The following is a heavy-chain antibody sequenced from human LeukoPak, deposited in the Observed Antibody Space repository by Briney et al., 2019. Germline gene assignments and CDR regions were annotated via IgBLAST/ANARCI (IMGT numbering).Heavy chain of an antibody. D-gene: IGHD6-19*01. CDR2: INHSGST. J-gene: IGHJ4*02. CDR1: GGSFSDYY. Sequence: SETLSLTCPVYGGSFSDYYWSWIRQPPGKGLEWIGEINHSGSTNYNPSLKSRVTISVDTSKNQFSLKLTSVTAADTAVYYCARVLGSSGWCDYWGQGTLVTVSS. V-gene: IGHV4-34*01. CDR3: ARVLGSSGWCDY.